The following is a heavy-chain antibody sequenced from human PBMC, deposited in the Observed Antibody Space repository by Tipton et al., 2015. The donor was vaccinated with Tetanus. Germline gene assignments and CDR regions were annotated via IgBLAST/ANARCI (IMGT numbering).Heavy chain of an antibody. CDR3: ARARYDFWSGYRFDY. V-gene: IGHV4-31*02. D-gene: IGHD3-3*01. Sequence: LRLSCTVSGGSISSSSYYWGWIRQPPGKGLEWIGYIYYSGSTYYNPSLKSRVTISVDTSKNQFSLKLSSVTAADTAVYYCARARYDFWSGYRFDYWGQGTLVTVSS. CDR2: IYYSGST. J-gene: IGHJ4*02. CDR1: GGSISSSSYY.